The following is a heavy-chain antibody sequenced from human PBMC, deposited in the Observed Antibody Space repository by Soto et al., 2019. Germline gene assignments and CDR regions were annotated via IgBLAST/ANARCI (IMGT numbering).Heavy chain of an antibody. CDR1: GFTLDDYA. Sequence: EVQVVESGGGLVQPGGSLRLSCAASGFTLDDYAMHWVRQPPGKGRAWVSGISWNSGSIVYADSVKGRFTISRDRAKNSLYLQMNSLRAEDTALDYCAKDSAGGTGLFDFWGQGTLVTVSS. V-gene: IGHV3-9*01. J-gene: IGHJ4*02. CDR2: ISWNSGSI. D-gene: IGHD3-16*01. CDR3: AKDSAGGTGLFDF.